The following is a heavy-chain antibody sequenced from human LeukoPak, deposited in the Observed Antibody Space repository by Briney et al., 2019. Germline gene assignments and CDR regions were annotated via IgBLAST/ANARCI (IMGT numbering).Heavy chain of an antibody. J-gene: IGHJ4*02. D-gene: IGHD6-13*01. V-gene: IGHV4-38-2*02. Sequence: PSETLSFTCTVSGYSISSGYYWGWIRQPPGKGLEWIGSIYHSGSTYYNPSLKSRVTISVDTSKNQFSLKLSSVTAADTAVYYCARDSGGAAGPDYWGQGTLVTVSS. CDR2: IYHSGST. CDR3: ARDSGGAAGPDY. CDR1: GYSISSGYY.